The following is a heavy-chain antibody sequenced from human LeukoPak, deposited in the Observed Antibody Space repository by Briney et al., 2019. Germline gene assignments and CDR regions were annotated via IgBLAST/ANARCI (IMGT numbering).Heavy chain of an antibody. V-gene: IGHV1-2*02. D-gene: IGHD3-10*01. Sequence: ASVKVSCKASGYTFSDYYMHWVRQAPGQGLEWVGWINPNSGGTNSAQKFQGRVTMTRDTSISAAYMELSSLRSDDTAVYYCARHYGSGSYYTHWGQGTLVTVSS. CDR1: GYTFSDYY. J-gene: IGHJ4*02. CDR3: ARHYGSGSYYTH. CDR2: INPNSGGT.